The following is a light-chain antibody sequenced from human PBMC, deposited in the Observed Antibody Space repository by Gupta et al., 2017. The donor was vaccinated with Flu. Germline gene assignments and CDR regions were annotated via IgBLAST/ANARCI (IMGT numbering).Light chain of an antibody. CDR3: LQRFTFPRT. CDR1: ETISNY. CDR2: AAS. Sequence: PASLSASIGDKITITCRASETISNYLNWYQQQLGRAPQLLIYAASSLQNGVPSRFSGSKSGTNFSLTISDLQPEDFATYYCLQRFTFPRTFGQGTKLEV. V-gene: IGKV1-39*01. J-gene: IGKJ2*01.